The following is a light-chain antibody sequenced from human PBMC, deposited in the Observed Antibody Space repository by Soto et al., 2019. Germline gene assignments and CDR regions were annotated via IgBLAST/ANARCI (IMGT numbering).Light chain of an antibody. CDR1: QGISSY. CDR3: QQLRMYPST. CDR2: AAS. Sequence: IQLTQSLSSLSASVGDRVTITCRASQGISSYLAWYQQKPGEAPKLLIYAASTLYGGVPSRFSGSGSGTDFDLTITSLQAEDFATYYCQQLRMYPSTFGRGTKVDIK. V-gene: IGKV1-9*01. J-gene: IGKJ4*01.